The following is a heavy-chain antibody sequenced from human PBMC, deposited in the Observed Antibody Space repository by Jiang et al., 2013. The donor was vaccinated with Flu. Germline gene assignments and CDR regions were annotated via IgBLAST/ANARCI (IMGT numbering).Heavy chain of an antibody. CDR3: ARGSGSFDY. J-gene: IGHJ4*02. CDR2: TYYRSKWYN. Sequence: RTYYRSKWYNDYAVSVKSRITINPDTSKNQFSLQLNSVTPEDAAVYYCARGSGSFDYWGQGTLVTVSS. D-gene: IGHD1-26*01. V-gene: IGHV6-1*01.